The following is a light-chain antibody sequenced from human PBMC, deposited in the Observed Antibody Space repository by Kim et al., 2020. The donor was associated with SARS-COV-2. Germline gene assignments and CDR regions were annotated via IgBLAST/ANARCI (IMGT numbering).Light chain of an antibody. CDR1: QSISMW. CDR2: KAS. CDR3: QQYNSYLLT. V-gene: IGKV1-5*03. Sequence: ASLGDRVTITCRASQSISMWLAWYQQKPGKAPKVLIYKASTLESGVPSRFSGSGSATEFTLTISSLQPDDFATYYCQQYNSYLLTFGGGTKVDIK. J-gene: IGKJ4*02.